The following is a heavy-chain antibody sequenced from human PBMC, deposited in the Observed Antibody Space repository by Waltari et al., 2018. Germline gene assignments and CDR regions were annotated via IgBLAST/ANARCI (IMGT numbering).Heavy chain of an antibody. CDR2: MNPNSGNT. J-gene: IGHJ6*03. Sequence: QVQLVQSGAEVKKPGASVKVSCKASGYTFTSYDINWVRQATGQGLEWMGWMNPNSGNTGYAQKFQGRVTITRNTSISTAYMELSSLRSEDTAVYYCARAGYCSGGSCIRYYYMDVWGKGTTVTVSS. V-gene: IGHV1-8*03. CDR1: GYTFTSYD. D-gene: IGHD2-15*01. CDR3: ARAGYCSGGSCIRYYYMDV.